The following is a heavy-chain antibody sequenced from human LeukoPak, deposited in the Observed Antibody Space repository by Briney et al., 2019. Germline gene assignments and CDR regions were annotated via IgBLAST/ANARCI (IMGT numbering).Heavy chain of an antibody. Sequence: GGSLRLSCAASGFTFSSYWMHWVCHTPGKGLVWVSRIKSDGSSTSYADSVKGRFTISRDNAKNTLYLQMNSLRAEDTAVYYCARGSSTGTLRYWGQGTLVTVSS. CDR1: GFTFSSYW. CDR2: IKSDGSST. CDR3: ARGSSTGTLRY. D-gene: IGHD1-1*01. J-gene: IGHJ4*02. V-gene: IGHV3-74*01.